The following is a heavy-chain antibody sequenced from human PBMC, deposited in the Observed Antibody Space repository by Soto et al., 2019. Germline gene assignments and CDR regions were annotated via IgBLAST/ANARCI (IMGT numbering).Heavy chain of an antibody. J-gene: IGHJ6*02. CDR2: IYYSGST. CDR1: GGSISSGDYY. Sequence: SETLSLTCTVSGGSISSGDYYWSWIRQPPGKGLEWIGYIYYSGSTYYNPSLKSRVTISVDTSFNQFSLKLSSVTAADTSVYYCARDSGSSSVNYYYYYGMDVWGQGTTVT. V-gene: IGHV4-30-4*01. D-gene: IGHD6-6*01. CDR3: ARDSGSSSVNYYYYYGMDV.